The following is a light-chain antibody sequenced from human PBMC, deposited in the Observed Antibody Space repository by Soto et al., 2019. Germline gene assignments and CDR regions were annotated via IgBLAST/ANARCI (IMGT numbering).Light chain of an antibody. V-gene: IGLV1-44*01. CDR1: APNIGRNT. CDR2: TND. J-gene: IGLJ2*01. CDR3: AAWDDSLKGVV. Sequence: QSVLTQPPSASGTPGQRVTISCSGSAPNIGRNTVNWYQQLPGTAPKLLIYTNDQRPSGVPDRFSGSKSGTSASLAISGLQSEDEAEYYCAAWDDSLKGVVFGGGTKLTVL.